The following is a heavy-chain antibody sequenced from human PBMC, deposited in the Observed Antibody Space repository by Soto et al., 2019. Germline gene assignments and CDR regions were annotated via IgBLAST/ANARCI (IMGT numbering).Heavy chain of an antibody. V-gene: IGHV3-30*18. CDR3: AKDDGMGH. Sequence: GPLRLPCAASGLNIRASGMHWVRQTPVKGLEWVAAITDDGTKKYYGDSAKGRFTVSRDNSENSLYLEMNSLRPEDTGLYFCAKDDGMGHWGQGTQVTVSS. J-gene: IGHJ4*02. D-gene: IGHD1-1*01. CDR1: GLNIRASG. CDR2: ITDDGTKK.